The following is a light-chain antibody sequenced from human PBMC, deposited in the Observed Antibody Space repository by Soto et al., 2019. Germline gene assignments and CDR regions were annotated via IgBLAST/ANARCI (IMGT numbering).Light chain of an antibody. CDR2: DAS. CDR1: QSISSW. V-gene: IGKV1-5*01. CDR3: QQYNSYSWT. Sequence: DIQPTQSPSSLSASVADRVTITCRASQSISSWLAWYQQKPGKAPKLLIYDASSLESGVPSRFSGSGSGTEFTLTISSLQPDDFATYYCQQYNSYSWTFGQGTKVDIK. J-gene: IGKJ1*01.